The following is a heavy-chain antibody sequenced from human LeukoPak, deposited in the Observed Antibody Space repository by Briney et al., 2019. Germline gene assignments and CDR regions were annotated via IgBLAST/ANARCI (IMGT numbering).Heavy chain of an antibody. CDR2: ISAYNGNT. CDR1: GYTFTSYG. CDR3: ARERTPGSGYGVDY. D-gene: IGHD6-25*01. J-gene: IGHJ4*02. Sequence: ASVKVSCKASGYTFTSYGISWVRQAPGQGLEWMGWISAYNGNTNYAQNLQGRVTMTTDTSTTTAYMELSRLRSDDTAVYYCARERTPGSGYGVDYWGQGTVVTVSS. V-gene: IGHV1-18*01.